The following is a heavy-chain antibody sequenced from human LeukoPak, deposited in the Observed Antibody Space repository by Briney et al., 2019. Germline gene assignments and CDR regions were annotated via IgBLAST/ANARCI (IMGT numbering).Heavy chain of an antibody. CDR1: GGSISSSSYY. D-gene: IGHD3-16*01. CDR2: INYSGNT. CDR3: ARLPGTNWMGEYYFDY. J-gene: IGHJ4*02. Sequence: PSETLSLTCNVSGGSISSSSYYWGWIRQPPGKGLEWIGSINYSGNTYNNPSLKSRVTLSIDTSKNQFSLRLSSVTAADTAVYYCARLPGTNWMGEYYFDYWGQGTLVTVSS. V-gene: IGHV4-39*01.